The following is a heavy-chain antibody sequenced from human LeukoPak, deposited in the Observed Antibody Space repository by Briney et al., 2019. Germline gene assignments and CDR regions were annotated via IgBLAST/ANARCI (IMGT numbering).Heavy chain of an antibody. CDR1: GFTVSSDY. CDR3: TRGGSVPATRSFDY. J-gene: IGHJ4*02. CDR2: IYSGGTT. V-gene: IGHV3-66*01. Sequence: PGGSLRLSCSASGFTVSSDYMSWVRQAPGKGLAWLSVIYSGGTTYYADSVKGRFTISRDNSKNTVCLQMNSLRVEDTAVYYCTRGGSVPATRSFDYWGQGTVVTVSS. D-gene: IGHD6-19*01.